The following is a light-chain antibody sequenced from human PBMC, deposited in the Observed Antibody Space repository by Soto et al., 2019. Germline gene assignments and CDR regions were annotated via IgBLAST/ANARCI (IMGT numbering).Light chain of an antibody. CDR3: QQYNSYSPKT. J-gene: IGKJ1*01. Sequence: DIQMTQSPSTLSASLGDRVTITCRASQSISSWLAWYQQKPGKAPKLLIYDASSLESGVPSRFGGSGSGTEFTLTISSLQPDDFATYYCQQYNSYSPKTFGQGTKVDI. CDR2: DAS. CDR1: QSISSW. V-gene: IGKV1-5*01.